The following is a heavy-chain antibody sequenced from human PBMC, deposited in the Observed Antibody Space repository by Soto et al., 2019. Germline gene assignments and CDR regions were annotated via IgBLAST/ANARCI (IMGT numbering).Heavy chain of an antibody. V-gene: IGHV1-3*01. D-gene: IGHD3-22*01. Sequence: FKSSVYTCTSYGINWVRQAPGRGLEWMGWINPGNGNTKYSQQFQGRVIIDRDTSAITAYMELISLRSEDTAVYYCARGGYFDSSNYLAYWGLGTLVTVYS. CDR1: VYTCTSYG. CDR3: ARGGYFDSSNYLAY. CDR2: INPGNGNT. J-gene: IGHJ4*02.